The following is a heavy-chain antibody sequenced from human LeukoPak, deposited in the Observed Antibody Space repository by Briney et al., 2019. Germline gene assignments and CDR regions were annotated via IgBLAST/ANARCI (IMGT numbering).Heavy chain of an antibody. J-gene: IGHJ6*02. CDR2: IYGGGST. Sequence: GGSLRLSCAVSGFTVSTNYMSWVRQAPGKGLGWVSVIYGGGSTYYADSVKGRFTISRDNAKNSLYLQMNSLRAEDTALYYCAKDIGIRDYYGSGSYWRYYYYGMDVWGQGTTVTVSS. CDR3: AKDIGIRDYYGSGSYWRYYYYGMDV. CDR1: GFTVSTNY. V-gene: IGHV3-53*05. D-gene: IGHD3-10*01.